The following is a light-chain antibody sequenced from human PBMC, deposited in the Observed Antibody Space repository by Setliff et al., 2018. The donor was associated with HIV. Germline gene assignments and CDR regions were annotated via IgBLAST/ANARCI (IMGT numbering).Light chain of an antibody. J-gene: IGLJ3*02. CDR2: ELN. CDR1: SSDVGSYNL. Sequence: QSALTQPASVSGSLGQSITISCTGTSSDVGSYNLVSWYQQHPGVAPKLVIFELNKRPSGVSTRFSGSKSGNTASLTISGLQAEDEGDYYCCSYVTVNTLVFGGGTQRTVL. CDR3: CSYVTVNTLV. V-gene: IGLV2-23*02.